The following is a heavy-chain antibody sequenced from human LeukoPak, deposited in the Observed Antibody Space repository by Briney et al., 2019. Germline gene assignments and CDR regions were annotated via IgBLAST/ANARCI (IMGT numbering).Heavy chain of an antibody. CDR1: GYSFTSYW. CDR2: IYPGDSDT. CDR3: ARLGIAVAGTGPYYFDY. Sequence: GESLKISCKGSGYSFTSYWIGRVRQMPGKGLEWMGIIYPGDSDTRYSPSFQGQVTISADKSISTAYLQWSSLKASDTAMYYCARLGIAVAGTGPYYFDYWGQGTLVTVSS. D-gene: IGHD6-19*01. J-gene: IGHJ4*02. V-gene: IGHV5-51*01.